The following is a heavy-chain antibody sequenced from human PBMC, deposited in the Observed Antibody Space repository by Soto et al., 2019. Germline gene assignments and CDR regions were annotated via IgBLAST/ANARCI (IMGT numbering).Heavy chain of an antibody. V-gene: IGHV2-5*02. CDR1: GFSLSTSGMG. D-gene: IGHD3-10*01. Sequence: QITLKESGPTLVKPTQTLTLTCTFSGFSLSTSGMGVSWIRQPPGKALEWLALIYWDDDERYSPSLKSRLTITKDTSKNQVVLTMTNMGPVDTATYYRAHMYYDSGSHWGFDYWGQGTLVTVSS. CDR3: AHMYYDSGSHWGFDY. CDR2: IYWDDDE. J-gene: IGHJ4*02.